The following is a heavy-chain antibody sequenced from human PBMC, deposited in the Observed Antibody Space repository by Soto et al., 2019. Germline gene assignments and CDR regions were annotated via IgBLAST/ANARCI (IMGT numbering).Heavy chain of an antibody. CDR1: GDSVSSNSAA. CDR3: ARGVYCSSTSCANYYYYYGMDG. CDR2: TYYRSKWYN. V-gene: IGHV6-1*01. Sequence: PSQTLSLTCAISGDSVSSNSAAWNWIRQSPSRGLEWLGRTYYRSKWYNDYAVSVKSRITINPDTSKNQFSLQLNSVTPEDTAVYYCARGVYCSSTSCANYYYYYGMDGWGQGTTVTVSS. J-gene: IGHJ6*02. D-gene: IGHD2-2*01.